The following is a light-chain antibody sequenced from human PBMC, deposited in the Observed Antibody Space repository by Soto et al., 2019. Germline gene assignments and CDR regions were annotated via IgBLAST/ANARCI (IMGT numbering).Light chain of an antibody. CDR1: NIGSEG. Sequence: SYILTQPPSVSVAPGKTATISCGGNNIGSEGVHWYQQKPGQAPVLVIYSDTDLPPVIPERFSGSNSANMATLTISRVEAGDEADYYCQVWDSGSAHVLFGGGTKLTVL. V-gene: IGLV3-21*04. CDR2: SDT. J-gene: IGLJ2*01. CDR3: QVWDSGSAHVL.